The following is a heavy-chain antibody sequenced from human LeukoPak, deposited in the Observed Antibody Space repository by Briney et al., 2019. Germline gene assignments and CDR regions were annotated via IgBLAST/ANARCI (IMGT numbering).Heavy chain of an antibody. J-gene: IGHJ6*02. Sequence: GRSLRLSCAASGFTFSSYGMHWVRQAPGKGLEWVAVIWYDGSNKYYADSVKGRFTISRDNSKNTLYLQMNSLRAEDTAVYYCASEWYSSSWYYYYGMDVWGQGTTVTVSS. V-gene: IGHV3-30*19. CDR3: ASEWYSSSWYYYYGMDV. CDR2: IWYDGSNK. CDR1: GFTFSSYG. D-gene: IGHD6-13*01.